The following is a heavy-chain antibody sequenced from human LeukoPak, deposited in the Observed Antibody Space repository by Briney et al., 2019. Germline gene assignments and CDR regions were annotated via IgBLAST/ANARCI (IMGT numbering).Heavy chain of an antibody. CDR1: GFTFSSYA. CDR3: ARTEPYDSSVYYYSYFEH. Sequence: GGPLRLSCAASGFTFSSYAMHWVRQAPRKGLEYVSAMSSYGGSTYYANSVKGRFTISRDNYKNTLYVQMHSLIAEDMAVNYCARTEPYDSSVYYYSYFEHWGQGTLVTVSS. J-gene: IGHJ1*01. D-gene: IGHD3-22*01. V-gene: IGHV3-64*01. CDR2: MSSYGGST.